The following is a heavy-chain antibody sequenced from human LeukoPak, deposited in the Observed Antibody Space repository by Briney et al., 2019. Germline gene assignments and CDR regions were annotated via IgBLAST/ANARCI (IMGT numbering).Heavy chain of an antibody. J-gene: IGHJ4*02. Sequence: SETLSLTCAVSGGPISSSSSNCWTWVRQPPGKGLEWIGEIYYSGATNYNPSLKSRVTMLLDKSNNQFSLKLNSVTAADTAVYYCARNGGNSDFDYWGQGTLVTVSS. CDR2: IYYSGAT. V-gene: IGHV4-4*02. D-gene: IGHD4-23*01. CDR3: ARNGGNSDFDY. CDR1: GGPISSSSSNC.